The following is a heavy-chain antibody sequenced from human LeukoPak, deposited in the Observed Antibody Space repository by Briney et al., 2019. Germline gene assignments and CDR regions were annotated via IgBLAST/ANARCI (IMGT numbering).Heavy chain of an antibody. Sequence: PGGSLRLSCAASGFTFSSYGMRWVRQAPGKGLEWVAVIWYDGSNKYYADSVKGRFTISRDNSKNTLYLQMNSLRAEDTAVYYCARDGWDTYYYDSSGYYSNLFDYWGQGTLVTVSS. CDR3: ARDGWDTYYYDSSGYYSNLFDY. CDR2: IWYDGSNK. CDR1: GFTFSSYG. D-gene: IGHD3-22*01. V-gene: IGHV3-33*01. J-gene: IGHJ4*02.